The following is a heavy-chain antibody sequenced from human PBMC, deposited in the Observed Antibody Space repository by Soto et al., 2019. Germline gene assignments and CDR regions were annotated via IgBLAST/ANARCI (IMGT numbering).Heavy chain of an antibody. V-gene: IGHV1-2*02. D-gene: IGHD2-15*01. CDR3: ARPWGLGYCSGGSCCPNWFDP. CDR1: GYTFTGYY. CDR2: INPNSGGT. Sequence: ASVKVSCKASGYTFTGYYMHWVRQAPGQGLEWMGWINPNSGGTNYAQKFQGRVTMTRDTSISTAYMELSRLRSDDTAVYYCARPWGLGYCSGGSCCPNWFDPWGQGTLVTVSS. J-gene: IGHJ5*02.